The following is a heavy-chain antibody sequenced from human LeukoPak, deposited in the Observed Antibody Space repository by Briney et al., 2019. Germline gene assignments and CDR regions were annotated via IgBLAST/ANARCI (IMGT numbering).Heavy chain of an antibody. CDR3: ARISDVLMVYAMYAFDI. V-gene: IGHV1-69*05. CDR2: IIPIFGTA. Sequence: SVKVSCKASGGTFSSYAISWVRQAPGQGLEWMGRIIPIFGTANYAQKFQGRVTMTRDTSISTAYMELSRLRSDDTAVYYCARISDVLMVYAMYAFDIWGQGTMVTVSS. J-gene: IGHJ3*02. D-gene: IGHD2-8*01. CDR1: GGTFSSYA.